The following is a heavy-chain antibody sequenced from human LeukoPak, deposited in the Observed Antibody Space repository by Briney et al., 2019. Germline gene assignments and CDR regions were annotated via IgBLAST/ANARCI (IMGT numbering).Heavy chain of an antibody. CDR3: ARGGRRQQWLAKYFQH. D-gene: IGHD6-19*01. J-gene: IGHJ1*01. CDR2: INHSGST. CDR1: GGSFSGYY. Sequence: SETLSLTCAVYGGSFSGYYWSWIRQPPGKGLEWIGEINHSGSTNYNPSLKSRVTISVDTSKNQFSLKLSSVTAADTAVYYCARGGRRQQWLAKYFQHWGQGTLVTVSS. V-gene: IGHV4-34*01.